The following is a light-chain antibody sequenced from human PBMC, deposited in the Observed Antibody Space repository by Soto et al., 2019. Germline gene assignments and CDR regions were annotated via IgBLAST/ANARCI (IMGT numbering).Light chain of an antibody. Sequence: EIVLTQSPATLSLPPGERATLSCRASQSVSSYLAWYQQKPGQAPRLLIYDASNRATGIPARFSGSGSGTDFTRTISSLEPEEFAVYYCQQRNNWPPISFGQGTRLEIK. V-gene: IGKV3-11*01. CDR3: QQRNNWPPIS. CDR2: DAS. CDR1: QSVSSY. J-gene: IGKJ5*01.